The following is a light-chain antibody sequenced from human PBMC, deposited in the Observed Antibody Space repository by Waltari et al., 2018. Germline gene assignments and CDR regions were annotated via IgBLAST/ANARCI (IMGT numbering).Light chain of an antibody. Sequence: QSALTQPPSASGSPGPSITIPCTGISTDVEGSDPVFWYQQHPGKAPKPLIYEVTTRPAGVPDRFSGSKSDNTASLAVSGLQAEDEADYYCSSYAGGSSLMFGGGTKLTVL. CDR2: EVT. CDR1: STDVEGSDP. CDR3: SSYAGGSSLM. J-gene: IGLJ3*02. V-gene: IGLV2-8*01.